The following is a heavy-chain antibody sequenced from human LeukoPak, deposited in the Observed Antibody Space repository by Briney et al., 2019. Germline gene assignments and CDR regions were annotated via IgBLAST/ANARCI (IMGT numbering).Heavy chain of an antibody. CDR3: ARVTTAGRAFDF. D-gene: IGHD6-13*01. J-gene: IGHJ4*02. Sequence: PGGSLRLSCAASGFTFSSYSMNWVRQAPGKGLEWFSSISSSSSYIYYADSVKGRLTISRDNAKNSLYLQMNSLRAEDTAVYYCARVTTAGRAFDFWGQGTLVSVSS. CDR2: ISSSSSYI. V-gene: IGHV3-21*04. CDR1: GFTFSSYS.